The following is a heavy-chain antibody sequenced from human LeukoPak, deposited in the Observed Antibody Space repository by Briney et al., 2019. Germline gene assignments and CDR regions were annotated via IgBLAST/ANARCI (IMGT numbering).Heavy chain of an antibody. Sequence: SVKVSCKASGGTFSSYAISWVRQAPGQGLEWMGGIIPIFGTANYAQKFQGRVTITTDESTSTAYMELSSLRSEDTAVYYCVRDRGSGWYVEGDYWGQGTLVTVSS. D-gene: IGHD6-19*01. CDR2: IIPIFGTA. J-gene: IGHJ4*02. CDR1: GGTFSSYA. V-gene: IGHV1-69*05. CDR3: VRDRGSGWYVEGDY.